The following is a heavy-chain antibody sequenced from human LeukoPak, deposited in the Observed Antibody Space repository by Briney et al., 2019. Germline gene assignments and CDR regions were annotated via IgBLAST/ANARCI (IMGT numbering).Heavy chain of an antibody. Sequence: SETLSLTCTVSGGSISSYYWSWIRQPPGKGLEWIGNIFYSGSTYYNPSLKSRVTISVDTSKNQFSLKLSSVTAADTAVYYCARDFALRGYSGYDTLGAFGYWGQGTLVTVSS. J-gene: IGHJ4*02. CDR2: IFYSGST. V-gene: IGHV4-59*12. CDR1: GGSISSYY. CDR3: ARDFALRGYSGYDTLGAFGY. D-gene: IGHD5-12*01.